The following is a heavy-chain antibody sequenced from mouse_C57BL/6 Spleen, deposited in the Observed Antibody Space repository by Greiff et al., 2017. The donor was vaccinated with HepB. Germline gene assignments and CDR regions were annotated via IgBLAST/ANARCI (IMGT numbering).Heavy chain of an antibody. CDR2: INPNNGGT. D-gene: IGHD2-2*01. CDR1: GYTFTDYY. Sequence: VQLQQSGPELVKPGASVKISCKASGYTFTDYYMNWVKQSHGKSLEWIGDINPNNGGTSYNQKFKGKATLTVDKSSSTAYMELRSLTSEDSAVYYCARETVTTGYWGQGTTLTVSS. CDR3: ARETVTTGY. J-gene: IGHJ2*01. V-gene: IGHV1-26*01.